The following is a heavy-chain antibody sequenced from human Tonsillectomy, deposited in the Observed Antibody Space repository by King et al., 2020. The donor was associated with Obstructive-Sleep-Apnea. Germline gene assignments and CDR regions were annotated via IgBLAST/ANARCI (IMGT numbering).Heavy chain of an antibody. Sequence: QLVESGGGLVQPGRSLRLSCAASGFTFDDYAMHWVRQAPGKGLEWVSGISWNSGGIGYADSVKGRFTISRDNAKNSLYLQMHSLRPEDTALYYCAKDLSYCSSTSCYDYYYYGMDVWGQGTTVTVSS. V-gene: IGHV3-9*01. CDR3: AKDLSYCSSTSCYDYYYYGMDV. J-gene: IGHJ6*02. D-gene: IGHD2-2*01. CDR1: GFTFDDYA. CDR2: ISWNSGGI.